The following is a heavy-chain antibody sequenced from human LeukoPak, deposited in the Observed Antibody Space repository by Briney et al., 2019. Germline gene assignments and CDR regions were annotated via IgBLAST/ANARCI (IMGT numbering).Heavy chain of an antibody. J-gene: IGHJ4*02. CDR3: ARSMPNQFRGSFDT. D-gene: IGHD3-10*01. CDR2: ITDTGTAT. CDR1: GFTFSTFA. V-gene: IGHV3-23*01. Sequence: GGFLRLSCAASGFTFSTFAMSWVRQPPGKGLEWVSAITDTGTATYYAGSVKGRFTISRDNSKNTLYLQMNSLRADDTAVYYCARSMPNQFRGSFDTWGQGALVTVSS.